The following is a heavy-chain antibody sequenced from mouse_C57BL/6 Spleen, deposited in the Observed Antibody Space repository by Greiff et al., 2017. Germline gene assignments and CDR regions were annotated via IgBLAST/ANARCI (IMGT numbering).Heavy chain of an antibody. CDR2: INPSSGYT. CDR1: GYTFTSYW. V-gene: IGHV1-7*01. CDR3: ASNLKDFDD. Sequence: QVQLQQSGAELAKPGASVKLSCKASGYTFTSYWMHWVKQRPGQGLEWIGNINPSSGYTKYNQKFKDKATLTADKSSSTAYLQLSSLTYEDSAVYYCASNLKDFDDWGQGTTLTVSS. J-gene: IGHJ2*01. D-gene: IGHD4-1*02.